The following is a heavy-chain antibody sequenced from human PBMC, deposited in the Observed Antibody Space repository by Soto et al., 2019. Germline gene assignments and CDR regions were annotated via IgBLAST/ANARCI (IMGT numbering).Heavy chain of an antibody. D-gene: IGHD2-21*01. J-gene: IGHJ3*02. CDR1: GFTFSSSA. V-gene: IGHV3-23*01. Sequence: EVQLLESGGGLVQPGGSLRLSCTASGFTFSSSAMNWVRQAPGQGLEWVASVSENGGSRGGTYYADSVKGRVTISRDNSKNTLYLQMDSLRGADTAVYYCASAKAVVIAALGIWGQGTMVTVSS. CDR2: VSENGGSRGGT. CDR3: ASAKAVVIAALGI.